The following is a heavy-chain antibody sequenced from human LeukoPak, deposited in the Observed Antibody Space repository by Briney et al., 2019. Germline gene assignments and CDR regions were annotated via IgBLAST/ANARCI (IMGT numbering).Heavy chain of an antibody. CDR1: GFTFSSYS. CDR2: ISSSSSYI. Sequence: GGSLRLSCAASGFTFSSYSMNWVRQAPGKGLEWVSSISSSSSYIYYADSVKSRFTISRDNAKNSLYLQMNSLRAEDTAVYYCARDYYDSSGYTPSFDYWGQGTSVTVSS. D-gene: IGHD3-22*01. V-gene: IGHV3-21*01. J-gene: IGHJ4*02. CDR3: ARDYYDSSGYTPSFDY.